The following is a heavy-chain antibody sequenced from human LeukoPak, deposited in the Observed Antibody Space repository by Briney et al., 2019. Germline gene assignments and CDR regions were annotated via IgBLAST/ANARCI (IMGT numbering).Heavy chain of an antibody. CDR3: ARFPNLGIAAAGSAVDY. CDR1: GYSFTSYW. V-gene: IGHV5-51*01. Sequence: GESLKISCKGSGYSFTSYWIGWVRQMPGKGLEWMGIIHPGDSDTRYSPSFQGQVTISADKSISTAYLQWSSLKASDTAIYYCARFPNLGIAAAGSAVDYWGQGTLVTVSS. J-gene: IGHJ4*02. CDR2: IHPGDSDT. D-gene: IGHD6-13*01.